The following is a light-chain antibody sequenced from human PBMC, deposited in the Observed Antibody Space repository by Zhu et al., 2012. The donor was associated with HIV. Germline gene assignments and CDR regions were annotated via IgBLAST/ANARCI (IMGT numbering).Light chain of an antibody. J-gene: IGKJ1*01. CDR3: QKYDSAPRT. Sequence: EIVLTQSPVTLSLSPGERATLSCRASQSVSSYLAWYQVKPGQAPRFLIYDTSHRATGIPDRFTGSGSGTDFTLTISSLQPEDFATYYCQKYDSAPRTFGQGTKVEIK. CDR1: QSVSSY. CDR2: DTS. V-gene: IGKV3-11*01.